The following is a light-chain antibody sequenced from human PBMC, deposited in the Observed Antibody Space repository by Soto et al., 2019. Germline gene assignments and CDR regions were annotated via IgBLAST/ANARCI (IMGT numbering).Light chain of an antibody. V-gene: IGKV3-20*01. CDR2: GGS. CDR1: QSVDSNY. Sequence: IVLTQSPGTLSLSPGERATLSCRGSQSVDSNYLAWYQQKPGQAPRLLIYGGSRRATGIPDRFSGGGSGTYFTLTISRLEHEDYAVYYCQQYSSGMFGQGTKVEI. J-gene: IGKJ1*01. CDR3: QQYSSGM.